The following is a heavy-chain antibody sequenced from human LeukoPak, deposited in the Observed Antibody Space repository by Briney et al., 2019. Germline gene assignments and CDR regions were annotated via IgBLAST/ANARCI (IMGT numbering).Heavy chain of an antibody. CDR1: GFTFSTYA. CDR2: ISGSGGGT. J-gene: IGHJ4*02. CDR3: AKRDCSSNRCYELAFDY. D-gene: IGHD2-2*01. V-gene: IGHV3-23*01. Sequence: GGSLRLSCAASGFTFSTYAMSWVRQAPGKGLEWVSAISGSGGGTYYADSVKGRFTISRDNSKNTLYLQMNSRRAEDTAVYYCAKRDCSSNRCYELAFDYWGQGTLVTVSS.